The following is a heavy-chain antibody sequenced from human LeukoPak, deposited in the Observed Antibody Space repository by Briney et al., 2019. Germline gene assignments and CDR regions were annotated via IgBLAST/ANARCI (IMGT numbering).Heavy chain of an antibody. Sequence: ASVKVSCKASGYTFTSYDINWVRQATGQGLEWMGWMNPNSGNTGYAQKFQGRVTMTRNTSISTAYMELSSLRSEDTAVYYCARANSARIRYYYYGMDVWGQGTTVTVSS. CDR3: ARANSARIRYYYYGMDV. CDR1: GYTFTSYD. J-gene: IGHJ6*02. D-gene: IGHD2-21*01. V-gene: IGHV1-8*01. CDR2: MNPNSGNT.